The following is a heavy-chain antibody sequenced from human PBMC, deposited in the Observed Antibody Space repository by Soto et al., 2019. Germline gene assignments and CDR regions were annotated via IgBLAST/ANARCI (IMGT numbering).Heavy chain of an antibody. Sequence: SETLSLTCTVSGDSISTFYWGWMRQSPGKELEWIGYVYYTGSTNYNPSLKSRVTISVDRSKNQFSLKLTSANAADTAVYYCARGRTVRNYADDSSDYFYFFDFWGQGTLVTVSS. CDR1: GDSISTFY. D-gene: IGHD3-22*01. CDR2: VYYTGST. J-gene: IGHJ4*02. CDR3: ARGRTVRNYADDSSDYFYFFDF. V-gene: IGHV4-59*01.